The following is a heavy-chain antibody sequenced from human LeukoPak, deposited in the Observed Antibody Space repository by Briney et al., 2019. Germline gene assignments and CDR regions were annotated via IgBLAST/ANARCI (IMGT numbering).Heavy chain of an antibody. CDR1: GFSLSTSGVG. Sequence: ESGPTLVNPTQTLTLTCTFSGFSLSTSGVGVGWIRQPPGKALEWLALIYWNDDKRYSPSLKSRLTITKDTSKNQVVLTMTNMDPVDTATYYCAHRPEGITILAHFDYWGQGTLVTVSS. J-gene: IGHJ4*02. CDR3: AHRPEGITILAHFDY. V-gene: IGHV2-5*01. D-gene: IGHD3-3*01. CDR2: IYWNDDK.